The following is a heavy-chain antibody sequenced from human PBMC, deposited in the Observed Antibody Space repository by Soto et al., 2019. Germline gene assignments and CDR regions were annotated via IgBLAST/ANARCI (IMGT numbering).Heavy chain of an antibody. CDR2: IRSSDGST. D-gene: IGHD1-26*01. CDR3: AKGGAYIVGACRS. J-gene: IGHJ5*02. Sequence: EVQLLESGGGLVQPGGSLRLSCAASGFTFNSYGMNWVRQAPGKGLEWVSGIRSSDGSTYYADSVKGRFTISRDNSRNTLYLQMNSLRADDTAVYYCAKGGAYIVGACRSWGQGTLVTVSS. CDR1: GFTFNSYG. V-gene: IGHV3-23*01.